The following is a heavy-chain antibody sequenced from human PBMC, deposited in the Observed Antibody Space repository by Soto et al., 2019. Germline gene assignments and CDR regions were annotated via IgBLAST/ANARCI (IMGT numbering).Heavy chain of an antibody. CDR2: ISAYNGNT. D-gene: IGHD4-17*01. CDR1: GYTXTSYG. V-gene: IGHV1-18*04. J-gene: IGHJ4*02. Sequence: SXKVSFMASGYTXTSYGLSLVRQAPGQGLEWMGWISAYNGNTHYAKKLQVRVTITTDTSTRTDYMELRSLRSDDTAVYYCARDYGGNSENFDYWGQGTLGTVSS. CDR3: ARDYGGNSENFDY.